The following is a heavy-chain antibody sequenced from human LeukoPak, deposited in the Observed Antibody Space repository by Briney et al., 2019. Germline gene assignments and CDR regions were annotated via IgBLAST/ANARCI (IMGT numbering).Heavy chain of an antibody. V-gene: IGHV3-23*01. Sequence: GGSLRLSCAASAFTFSSYAMSWVRQAPGKGLEWVSVISDSGGSTYYANSVKGRFTISRDNSKNMLYLQMNSLRAEDTAVYYCTKGWIQLWNDAFDIWGQGTLVTVSS. J-gene: IGHJ3*02. CDR1: AFTFSSYA. D-gene: IGHD5-18*01. CDR3: TKGWIQLWNDAFDI. CDR2: ISDSGGST.